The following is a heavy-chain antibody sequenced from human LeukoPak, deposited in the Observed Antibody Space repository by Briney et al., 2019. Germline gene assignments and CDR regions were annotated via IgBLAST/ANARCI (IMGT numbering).Heavy chain of an antibody. CDR1: GFTFSSYE. CDR2: IKQDGSEN. D-gene: IGHD3-22*01. V-gene: IGHV3-7*01. CDR3: ARDLYRIVVVPHYFDY. Sequence: GGSLRLSCAASGFTFSSYEMNWVRQAPGKGLEWVANIKQDGSENYYVDSVKGRFTISRDNAKNSLYLQMNSLRAEDTAVYYCARDLYRIVVVPHYFDYWGQGTLVTVSS. J-gene: IGHJ4*02.